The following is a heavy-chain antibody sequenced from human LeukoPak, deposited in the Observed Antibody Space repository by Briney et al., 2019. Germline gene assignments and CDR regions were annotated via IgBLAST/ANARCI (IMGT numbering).Heavy chain of an antibody. CDR3: ASAYSSGWYYSGSEYFQH. V-gene: IGHV1-2*02. CDR2: INPNSGGT. J-gene: IGHJ1*01. D-gene: IGHD6-19*01. Sequence: GASVKVSCKASGYTFTGYYMHWVRQAPGQGLERMGWINPNSGGTNYAQKFQGRVTITRNTSISTAYMELSSLRSEDTAVYYCASAYSSGWYYSGSEYFQHWGQGTLVTVSS. CDR1: GYTFTGYY.